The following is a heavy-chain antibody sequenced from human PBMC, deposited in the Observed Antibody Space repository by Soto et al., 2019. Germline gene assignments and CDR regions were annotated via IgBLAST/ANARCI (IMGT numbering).Heavy chain of an antibody. D-gene: IGHD3-10*01. V-gene: IGHV4-34*01. Sequence: SETLSLTCAVYGGSFSGYYRSWIRQPPGKGLEWIGEINHSGSTGYNPSLKSRVTTSVDTSRNQFSLMLNSVTAADTAVYYCARGYYYRSGGYYSDVWGQGTTVSVSS. CDR2: INHSGST. CDR3: ARGYYYRSGGYYSDV. CDR1: GGSFSGYY. J-gene: IGHJ6*01.